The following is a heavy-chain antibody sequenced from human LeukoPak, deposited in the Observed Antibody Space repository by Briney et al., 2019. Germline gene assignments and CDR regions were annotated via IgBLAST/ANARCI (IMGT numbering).Heavy chain of an antibody. J-gene: IGHJ6*03. CDR3: ARSSEGRYYYDSSGFSYYHYYMDV. CDR2: IYYSGST. V-gene: IGHV4-59*01. D-gene: IGHD3-22*01. CDR1: GGSISSYY. Sequence: SETLSLTCTVSGGSISSYYWSWIRQPPGKGLEWIGYIYYSGSTYYNPSLRSRVTISVDTSKNQFSLKLSSVTAADTAVYYCARSSEGRYYYDSSGFSYYHYYMDVWAREPWSPSP.